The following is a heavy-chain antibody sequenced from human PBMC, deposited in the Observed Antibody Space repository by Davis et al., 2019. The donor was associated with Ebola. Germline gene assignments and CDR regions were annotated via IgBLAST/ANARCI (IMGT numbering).Heavy chain of an antibody. CDR2: INHSGST. D-gene: IGHD1-14*01. Sequence: MPSEILSLTCAVYGGSFSGYYWSWIRQPPGKGLEWIGEINHSGSTNYNPSLKSRVTISVDTSKNQFSLKLSSVTAADTAVYYCARSRGITWFDPWGQGTLVTVSS. CDR3: ARSRGITWFDP. J-gene: IGHJ5*02. V-gene: IGHV4-34*01. CDR1: GGSFSGYY.